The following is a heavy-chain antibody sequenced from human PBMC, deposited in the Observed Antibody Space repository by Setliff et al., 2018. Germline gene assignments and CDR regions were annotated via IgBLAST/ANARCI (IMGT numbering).Heavy chain of an antibody. Sequence: SETLSLTCTVYGGSFSDHFWSWIRQPPGKGLEWIGEINHSGSTNYNPSLKSRVTISVDASKNQFSLKLTSVTAADAAVYFCARVPHIWFGDLVTFDDAFDVWGQGTMVTVSS. D-gene: IGHD3-10*01. J-gene: IGHJ3*01. CDR2: INHSGST. V-gene: IGHV4-34*01. CDR1: GGSFSDHF. CDR3: ARVPHIWFGDLVTFDDAFDV.